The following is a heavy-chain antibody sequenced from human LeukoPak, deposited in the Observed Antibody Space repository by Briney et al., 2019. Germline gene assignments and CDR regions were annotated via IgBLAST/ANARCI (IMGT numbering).Heavy chain of an antibody. D-gene: IGHD6-13*01. CDR1: GYTFTCYY. V-gene: IGHV1-2*06. CDR3: ASKIAAAYDAFDI. Sequence: ASVKVXCKASGYTFTCYYMHWVRQAPGQGLEWMGRINPNSGGTNYAQKFQGRVTMTRETSISTAYMELSRLRSDDTAVYYCASKIAAAYDAFDIWGQGTMVTVSS. J-gene: IGHJ3*02. CDR2: INPNSGGT.